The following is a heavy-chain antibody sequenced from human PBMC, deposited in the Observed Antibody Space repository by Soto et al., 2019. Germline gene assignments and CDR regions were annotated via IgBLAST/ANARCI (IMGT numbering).Heavy chain of an antibody. CDR1: GFTFSSYA. D-gene: IGHD2-2*01. CDR3: AQQKKGIIVPTAPFDY. J-gene: IGHJ4*02. CDR2: ISGSGGST. Sequence: GGSLRLSCAASGFTFSSYAMSWVRQAPGKGLEWVSAISGSGGSTYYADSVKGRFTISRDNSKNTLYLQMNSLRAEDTAVYYCAQQKKGIIVPTAPFDYWGQGTLVTVSS. V-gene: IGHV3-23*01.